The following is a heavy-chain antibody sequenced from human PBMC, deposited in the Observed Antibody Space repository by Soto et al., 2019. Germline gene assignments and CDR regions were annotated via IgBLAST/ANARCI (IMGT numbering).Heavy chain of an antibody. Sequence: ASVKVSCKASGYTFTGYAMHWVRQAPGQRLEWMGWINAGNGNTKYSQKFQGQVTISADKSISTAYLQWSSLKASDTAMYYCARQCSSTSCYNWFDPWGQGTLVTVSS. J-gene: IGHJ5*02. CDR2: INAGNGNT. CDR3: ARQCSSTSCYNWFDP. CDR1: GYTFTGYA. D-gene: IGHD2-2*01. V-gene: IGHV1-3*01.